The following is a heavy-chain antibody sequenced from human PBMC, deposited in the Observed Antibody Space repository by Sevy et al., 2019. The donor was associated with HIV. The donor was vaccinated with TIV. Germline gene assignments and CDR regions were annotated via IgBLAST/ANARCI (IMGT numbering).Heavy chain of an antibody. V-gene: IGHV1-69*13. D-gene: IGHD2-21*02. Sequence: ASVKVSCKASGGTFSTFLISWVRQAPGQGLEWMGGIRPIFGTVDYAQTFQARVTFTADESTSTAYMELSSLRPDDTAVYYCATRGDCGGDCSIYNFDYWGQGSLVTVSS. J-gene: IGHJ4*02. CDR3: ATRGDCGGDCSIYNFDY. CDR2: IRPIFGTV. CDR1: GGTFSTFL.